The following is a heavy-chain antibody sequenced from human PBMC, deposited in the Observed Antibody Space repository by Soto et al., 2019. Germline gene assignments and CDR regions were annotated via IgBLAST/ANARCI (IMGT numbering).Heavy chain of an antibody. J-gene: IGHJ6*02. CDR1: GYSFNSYW. CDR3: ARHPYYYYYGMDV. Sequence: GESLKISCKGSGYSFNSYWIGWVRQMPGKGLEWMGIIYPGDSDTRYSPSFQGQVTISADKSISTAYLQWSSLKASDTAMYYCARHPYYYYYGMDVWGQGTTVTVSS. V-gene: IGHV5-51*01. CDR2: IYPGDSDT.